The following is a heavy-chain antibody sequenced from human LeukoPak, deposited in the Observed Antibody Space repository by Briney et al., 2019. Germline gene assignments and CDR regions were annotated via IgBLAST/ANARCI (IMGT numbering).Heavy chain of an antibody. V-gene: IGHV3-30*18. Sequence: PGGSLRLSCAASGFTFSSYGMHWVRQAPGKGLEWVAVISYDGSNKYYADSVKGRFTISRDNSKNTLYLQMNSLRAEDTAVYYCAKEWGGDTAMGHLPHFDYWGQGTLVTVSS. CDR3: AKEWGGDTAMGHLPHFDY. CDR2: ISYDGSNK. J-gene: IGHJ4*02. CDR1: GFTFSSYG. D-gene: IGHD5-18*01.